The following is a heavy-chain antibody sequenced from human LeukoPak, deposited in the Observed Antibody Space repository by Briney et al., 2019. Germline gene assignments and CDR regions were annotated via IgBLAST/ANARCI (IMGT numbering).Heavy chain of an antibody. CDR2: ISTYNGNT. Sequence: GASVKVSCKASGYSFARFGRSGVRQAPGQGLEWMGWISTYNGNTNYAQKFQGRVTMTTDTSTNTAYMELRRLRSDDTAVYYWARDLDYYDSSASGWFDPWGQGTLVTVSS. V-gene: IGHV1-18*01. CDR1: GYSFARFG. CDR3: ARDLDYYDSSASGWFDP. D-gene: IGHD3-22*01. J-gene: IGHJ5*02.